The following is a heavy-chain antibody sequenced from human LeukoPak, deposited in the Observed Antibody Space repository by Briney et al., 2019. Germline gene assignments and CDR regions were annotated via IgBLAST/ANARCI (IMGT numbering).Heavy chain of an antibody. D-gene: IGHD3-3*01. CDR1: GFTFSSYA. J-gene: IGHJ3*02. Sequence: GGSLRLSCADSGFTFSSYAMNRVRQAPGKGLEWVSGISGSGGSTYYADSVKGRFTISRDNSKNTLYLQMNSLRAEDTAVYYCAGLCSGYYDAFDIWGQGTMVTVSS. CDR2: ISGSGGST. V-gene: IGHV3-23*01. CDR3: AGLCSGYYDAFDI.